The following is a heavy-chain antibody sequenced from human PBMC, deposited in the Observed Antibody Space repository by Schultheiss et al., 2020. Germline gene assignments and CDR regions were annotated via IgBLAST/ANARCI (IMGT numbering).Heavy chain of an antibody. CDR1: GFTFSSYG. Sequence: GGSLRLSCAASGFTFSSYGMHWVRQAPGKGLEWVAVIWYDGSNKYYADSVKGRFTISRDNSKNTLYLQMNSLRAEDTAVYYCARSHESTVNYGMDVWGQGTTVTVSS. CDR3: ARSHESTVNYGMDV. D-gene: IGHD4-17*01. CDR2: IWYDGSNK. J-gene: IGHJ6*02. V-gene: IGHV3-33*01.